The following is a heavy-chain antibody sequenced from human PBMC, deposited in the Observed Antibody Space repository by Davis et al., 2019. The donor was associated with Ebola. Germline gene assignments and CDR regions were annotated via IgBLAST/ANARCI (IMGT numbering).Heavy chain of an antibody. V-gene: IGHV3-23*01. D-gene: IGHD4-11*01. CDR3: ARERVTTRYYYYYYGMDV. CDR1: VITFSSYA. J-gene: IGHJ6*04. Sequence: PGGSLRLSCTDSVITFSSYAMTWVRQAPGKGLEWVSAISRSGGRTYYADSVKGRFTISRDNSKKTLYLQMNSLRAEDTAVYYCARERVTTRYYYYYYGMDVWGKGTTVTVSS. CDR2: ISRSGGRT.